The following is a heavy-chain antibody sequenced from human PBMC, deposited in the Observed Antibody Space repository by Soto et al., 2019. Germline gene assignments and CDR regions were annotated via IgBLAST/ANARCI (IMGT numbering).Heavy chain of an antibody. D-gene: IGHD1-1*01. CDR3: ARVKGMEKSYSYYGVDV. CDR2: INGGTGQT. V-gene: IGHV1-3*01. Sequence: ALVPVCCGSYRYSSKRKGLEGRREGPGRRFEWMGWINGGTGQTKHSHRFQDRLSITRDTSASTAYMELSSLTSEDTAVYYCARVKGMEKSYSYYGVDVCGQGTTVTV. J-gene: IGHJ6*02. CDR1: RYSSKRKG.